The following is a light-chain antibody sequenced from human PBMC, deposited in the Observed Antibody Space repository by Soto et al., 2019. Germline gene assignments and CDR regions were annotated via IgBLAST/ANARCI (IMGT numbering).Light chain of an antibody. CDR1: SSDVGGYNY. CDR2: DVS. J-gene: IGLJ1*01. Sequence: QSVLTQPASVSGSPGQSITICCTGTSSDVGGYNYVSWYQQHPGKAPKLMIYDVSNRPSGVSNRFSGSKSGNTASLTISGLQAEDEADYYCSSYTSSIYVFGTGTKVTVL. V-gene: IGLV2-14*01. CDR3: SSYTSSIYV.